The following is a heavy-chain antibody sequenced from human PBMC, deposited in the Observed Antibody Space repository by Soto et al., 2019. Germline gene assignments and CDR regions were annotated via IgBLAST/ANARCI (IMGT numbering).Heavy chain of an antibody. Sequence: SETLSLTCTVSGGSISSYYWSWIRQPPGKGLEWIGYIYYSGSTNYNPSLKSRVTISVDTSKNQFSLKLSSVTAADTAVYYCARRNYYDSSGYSEFDYWGQGTLVTVSS. CDR1: GGSISSYY. V-gene: IGHV4-59*08. CDR2: IYYSGST. D-gene: IGHD3-22*01. J-gene: IGHJ4*02. CDR3: ARRNYYDSSGYSEFDY.